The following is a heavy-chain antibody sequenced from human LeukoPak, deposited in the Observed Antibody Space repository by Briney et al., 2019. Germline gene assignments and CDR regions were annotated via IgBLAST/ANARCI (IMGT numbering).Heavy chain of an antibody. CDR2: IYSGGST. J-gene: IGHJ4*02. CDR3: ARGPTVQEDLDY. V-gene: IGHV3-66*01. Sequence: GGSLRLSCAASGITISSNDMSWVRQAPGKGLEWVSVIYSGGSTYYADSVKGRFTISRDISKNTLYLQMNSLRAEDTAVYYCARGPTVQEDLDYWGQGTLVTVSS. CDR1: GITISSND.